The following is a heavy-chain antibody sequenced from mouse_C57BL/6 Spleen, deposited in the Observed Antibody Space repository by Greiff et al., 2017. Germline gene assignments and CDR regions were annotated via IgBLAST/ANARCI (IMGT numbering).Heavy chain of an antibody. D-gene: IGHD1-1*01. J-gene: IGHJ1*03. CDR3: TRSPPLTTVVAADDFDV. Sequence: QVQLQQSGAELVRPGASVTLSCKASGYTFTDYEMHWVKQTPVHGLEWIGAIDPETGGTAYNQKFKGKAILTADKSSSTAYMELRSLTSEDSAVYICTRSPPLTTVVAADDFDVWGTGTTVTVSS. V-gene: IGHV1-15*01. CDR1: GYTFTDYE. CDR2: IDPETGGT.